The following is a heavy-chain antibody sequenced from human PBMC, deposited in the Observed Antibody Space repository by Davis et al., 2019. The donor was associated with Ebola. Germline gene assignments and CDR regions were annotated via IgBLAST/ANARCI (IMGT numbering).Heavy chain of an antibody. V-gene: IGHV1-2*02. CDR3: ARGPAANAPLNY. CDR2: INPKSGAT. J-gene: IGHJ4*02. Sequence: ASVKVSCKASGYTFTTYGITWVRQTPGQGLEWMGRINPKSGATTYAQRFQGRVTMTRDTSSGTAYMDLGSLKSDDTAAYYCARGPAANAPLNYWGQGTLVTVSS. D-gene: IGHD2-2*01. CDR1: GYTFTTYG.